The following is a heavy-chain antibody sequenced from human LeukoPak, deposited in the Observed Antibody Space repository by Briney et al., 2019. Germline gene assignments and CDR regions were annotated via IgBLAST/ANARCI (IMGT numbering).Heavy chain of an antibody. J-gene: IGHJ4*02. CDR1: GYSFTNYW. CDR2: IYPGDSDS. CDR3: ASARAVYDTSGDYAYYFDY. Sequence: GESLKISCKGSGYSFTNYWIGWERQMPGKGLEWMGIIYPGDSDSRYSPSFQGQVSISADKSITTAYLQWSSLKASDTAMYYCASARAVYDTSGDYAYYFDYWGQGTLVTVSS. V-gene: IGHV5-51*01. D-gene: IGHD3-22*01.